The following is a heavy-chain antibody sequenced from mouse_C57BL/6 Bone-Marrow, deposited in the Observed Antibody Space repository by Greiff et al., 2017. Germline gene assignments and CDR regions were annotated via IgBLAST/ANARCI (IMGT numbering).Heavy chain of an antibody. CDR1: GYTFTDYY. Sequence: EVQLQQSGPELVKPGASVKISCKASGYTFTDYYMNWVKQSHGKSLEWIGDINPNNGGTSYNQKFKSKATLTVDKSSSTAYMELRSLTSEDSAVYYCAGYYKSFDYWGQGTTLTVSS. J-gene: IGHJ2*01. CDR3: AGYYKSFDY. CDR2: INPNNGGT. D-gene: IGHD2-12*01. V-gene: IGHV1-26*01.